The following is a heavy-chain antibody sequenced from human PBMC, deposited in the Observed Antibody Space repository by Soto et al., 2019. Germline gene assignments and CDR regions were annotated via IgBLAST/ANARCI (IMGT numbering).Heavy chain of an antibody. CDR3: ARGGYSSGWYIPDDEYFKH. CDR1: GYTFTSYG. Sequence: ASVKVSCKASGYTFTSYGISWVRQAPGQGLEWMGWISAYNGNTNYAQKLQGRVTMTTDTSTSTAYMELRSLRSDDTAVYYCARGGYSSGWYIPDDEYFKHWGQGTLVSVSS. CDR2: ISAYNGNT. D-gene: IGHD6-19*01. J-gene: IGHJ1*01. V-gene: IGHV1-18*01.